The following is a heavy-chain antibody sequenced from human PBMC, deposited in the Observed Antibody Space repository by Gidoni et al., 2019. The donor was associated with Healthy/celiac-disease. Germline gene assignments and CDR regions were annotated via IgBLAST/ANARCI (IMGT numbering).Heavy chain of an antibody. CDR1: GFTVSSNY. D-gene: IGHD6-13*01. CDR2: IYSGGST. CDR3: ARDPLRGAAAGPN. Sequence: EVPLVESGGGLVQPGGSLRLSCAASGFTVSSNYMSWVRQAPGKGLEWVSVIYSGGSTYYADSVKGRFTISRDNSKNTLYLQMNSLRAEDTAVYYCARDPLRGAAAGPNWGQGTLVTVSS. J-gene: IGHJ4*02. V-gene: IGHV3-66*02.